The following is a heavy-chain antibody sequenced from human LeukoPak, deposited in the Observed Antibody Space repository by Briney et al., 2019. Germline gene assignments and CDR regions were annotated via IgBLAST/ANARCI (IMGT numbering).Heavy chain of an antibody. CDR1: GYTFTIYD. CDR2: MNPSSGNT. CDR3: ARRRGTMVRGVIYWFDP. D-gene: IGHD3-10*01. Sequence: ASVKVSCKASGYTFTIYDINWVRQATGQGLEWMGWMNPSSGNTGYAQKFQGRVTMTRNTSISTAYMELSSLRSEDTAVYYCARRRGTMVRGVIYWFDPWGQGTLVTVSS. V-gene: IGHV1-8*01. J-gene: IGHJ5*02.